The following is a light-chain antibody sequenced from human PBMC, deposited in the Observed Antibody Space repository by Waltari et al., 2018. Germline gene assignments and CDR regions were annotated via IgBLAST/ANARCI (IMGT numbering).Light chain of an antibody. CDR2: AAS. V-gene: IGKV1-9*01. J-gene: IGKJ1*01. CDR3: QQLNSYQWT. Sequence: IQLTQSTSSLSASVGDRVTIPCRASQYISNYLAWYQQKPGKAPKLLIYAASTLQSGVPSRFSGSGSGTDFTLTISSLQPEDFATYYCQQLNSYQWTFGQGTKVEIK. CDR1: QYISNY.